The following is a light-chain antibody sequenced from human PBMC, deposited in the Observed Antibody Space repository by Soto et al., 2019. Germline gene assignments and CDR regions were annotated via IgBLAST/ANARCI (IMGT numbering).Light chain of an antibody. V-gene: IGLV1-47*01. CDR1: SSNIGSNY. CDR2: RNN. J-gene: IGLJ2*01. Sequence: QSVLTQPTSASGTPGQRVTISCSGSSSNIGSNYVYWYQQLPGTAPKLLIYRNNQRPSGVPDRFSGSKSGTSASLAISGLRSEDEADYYCAAWDDSLVFGGGTKVTVL. CDR3: AAWDDSLV.